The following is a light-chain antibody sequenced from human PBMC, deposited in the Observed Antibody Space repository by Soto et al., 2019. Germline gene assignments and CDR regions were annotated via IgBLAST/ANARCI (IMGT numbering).Light chain of an antibody. V-gene: IGKV3-20*01. CDR2: GAS. CDR1: QSVSSSY. Sequence: EIVLTQSPATLSLSAGESATLSWRASQSVSSSYLAWYQQKPGQAPRLLIYGASNRATGIPDRFSGSGSGTDFTLTISRLQPEDFAVYYCQQYGSSGTFGQGTKVDI. CDR3: QQYGSSGT. J-gene: IGKJ1*01.